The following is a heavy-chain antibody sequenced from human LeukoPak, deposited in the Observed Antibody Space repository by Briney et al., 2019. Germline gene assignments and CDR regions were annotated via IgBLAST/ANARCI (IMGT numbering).Heavy chain of an antibody. V-gene: IGHV3-66*01. CDR3: TRDPPAVLLGTYG. Sequence: GGSLRLSCTASGFSVTSNYMNWVRQAPGKGLEWVSLICSDGSTYHADSVKGRFTISRDKSNNMVYLQMNNLRVEDTAMYYCTRDPPAVLLGTYGWGQGALVTVSS. D-gene: IGHD2/OR15-2a*01. CDR2: ICSDGST. J-gene: IGHJ4*02. CDR1: GFSVTSNY.